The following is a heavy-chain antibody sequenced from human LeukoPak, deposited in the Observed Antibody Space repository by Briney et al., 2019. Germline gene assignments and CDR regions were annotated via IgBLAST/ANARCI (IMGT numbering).Heavy chain of an antibody. CDR3: AKDMTAAAGSIDY. CDR1: GFTFDDYA. D-gene: IGHD6-13*01. V-gene: IGHV3-9*01. Sequence: GGPLRLSCAASGFTFDDYAMHWVRQAPGKGLEWVSGISWNSGSIGYADSVKGRFTISRDNAKNSLYLQMNSLRAEDTALYYCAKDMTAAAGSIDYWGQGTLVTVSS. J-gene: IGHJ4*02. CDR2: ISWNSGSI.